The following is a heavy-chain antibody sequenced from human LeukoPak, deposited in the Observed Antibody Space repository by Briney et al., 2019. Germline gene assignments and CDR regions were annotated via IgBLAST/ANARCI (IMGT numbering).Heavy chain of an antibody. CDR3: VRSGEPYGFDC. CDR2: IKPDGSEK. Sequence: PGGSLRLSCAASGFTFSSYAMSRVRQAPGKGLERVANIKPDGSEKQYVDSVKGRFTISRDNAENSLHLQMNNLRVEDTAVYYCVRSGEPYGFDCWGQGTLVTVSS. CDR1: GFTFSSYA. D-gene: IGHD3-10*01. V-gene: IGHV3-7*01. J-gene: IGHJ5*01.